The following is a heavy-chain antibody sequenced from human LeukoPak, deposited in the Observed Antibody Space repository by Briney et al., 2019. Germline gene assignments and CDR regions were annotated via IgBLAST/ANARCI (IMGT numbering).Heavy chain of an antibody. Sequence: SETLSLTCTVSDGSISSNCWTWIRQPPGKGLEWIGYIFYSGSTNYNPSLKSRVTISVDTSKNQFSLKLSSVTAADTAVYYCARDRRANWYFDLWGRGTLVTVSS. J-gene: IGHJ2*01. CDR2: IFYSGST. CDR1: DGSISSNC. V-gene: IGHV4-59*01. CDR3: ARDRRANWYFDL.